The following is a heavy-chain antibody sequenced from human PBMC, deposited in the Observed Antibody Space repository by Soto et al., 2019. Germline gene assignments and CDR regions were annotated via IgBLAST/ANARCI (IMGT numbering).Heavy chain of an antibody. CDR2: VIPIFGTA. CDR3: AGTQYGRPGYCSGGSCYGGRSDYYYYYGMDV. J-gene: IGHJ6*02. CDR1: GGTFSSYA. D-gene: IGHD2-15*01. Sequence: GASVKVSCKASGGTFSSYAISWVRQAPGQGLEWMGGVIPIFGTANYAQKFQGRVTITADKSTSTAYMELSSLRSEDTAVYYCAGTQYGRPGYCSGGSCYGGRSDYYYYYGMDVWGQGTTVTVSS. V-gene: IGHV1-69*06.